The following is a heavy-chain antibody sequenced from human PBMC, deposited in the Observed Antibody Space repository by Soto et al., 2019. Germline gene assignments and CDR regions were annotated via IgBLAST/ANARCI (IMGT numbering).Heavy chain of an antibody. V-gene: IGHV4-4*02. Sequence: QVQLQESGPGLVKPSGTLSLTCAVSGGSISSSNWWSWVRQPPGKGLEWIGEIYHSGSTNYNPSLKSRVPISLDKSKNQLSLTLRSVTAADTAVYYCARVVGGYYYGMDVWGQGTTVTVSS. D-gene: IGHD2-2*01. CDR1: GGSISSSNW. CDR2: IYHSGST. CDR3: ARVVGGYYYGMDV. J-gene: IGHJ6*02.